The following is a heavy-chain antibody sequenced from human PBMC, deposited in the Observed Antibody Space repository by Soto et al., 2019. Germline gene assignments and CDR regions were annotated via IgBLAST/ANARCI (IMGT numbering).Heavy chain of an antibody. Sequence: PGESLKISCKGSGYSFTSYWIGWVRQMPGKGLEWMGIIYPGDSDTRYSPSFQGQVTISADKSISTAYLQWSSLKASDTAMYYCAGLTRAYCSSTSCYEMFFDYWGQGTLVTVSS. V-gene: IGHV5-51*01. CDR1: GYSFTSYW. CDR3: AGLTRAYCSSTSCYEMFFDY. J-gene: IGHJ4*02. D-gene: IGHD2-2*01. CDR2: IYPGDSDT.